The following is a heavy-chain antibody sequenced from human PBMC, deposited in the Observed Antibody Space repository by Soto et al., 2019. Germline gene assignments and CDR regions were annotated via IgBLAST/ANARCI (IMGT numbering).Heavy chain of an antibody. CDR3: VRVRGPRYSYGVTDY. CDR1: GFSLNDTRMG. Sequence: QVTLKESGPVLVKPTETLTLTCTVSGFSLNDTRMGVTWIRQPPGKALEWLAQIFSNDQKDYSTSLRSRLTIPQGTSKTQVVLKVTNVDPVDTATYYCVRVRGPRYSYGVTDYWGRGTLVTVSS. V-gene: IGHV2-26*01. CDR2: IFSNDQK. J-gene: IGHJ4*02. D-gene: IGHD1-26*01.